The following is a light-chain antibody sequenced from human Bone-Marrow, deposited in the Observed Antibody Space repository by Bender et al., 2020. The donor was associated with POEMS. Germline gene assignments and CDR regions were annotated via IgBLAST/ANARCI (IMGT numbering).Light chain of an antibody. CDR2: EVT. V-gene: IGLV2-8*01. Sequence: QSALTQPPSASGSPGESVTISCTGTSGDIGTYNYVSWYKQHPGKAPKLIIYEVTKRPSGIPERFSGSNSGNRATLTIVGTQTMYEADYYCQAWDSSTVVFGGGTKLTVL. J-gene: IGLJ2*01. CDR1: SGDIGTYNY. CDR3: QAWDSSTVV.